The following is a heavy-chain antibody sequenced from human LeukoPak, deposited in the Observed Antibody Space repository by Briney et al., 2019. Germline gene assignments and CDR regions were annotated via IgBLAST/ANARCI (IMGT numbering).Heavy chain of an antibody. D-gene: IGHD2-15*01. CDR1: GYTFTGYY. CDR2: INPNSGGT. V-gene: IGHV1-2*02. CDR3: ARVADIVVVVAATRRGWFDP. J-gene: IGHJ5*02. Sequence: GASVKVSFKASGYTFTGYYMHWVRQAPGQGREWMGWINPNSGGTNYAQKFQGRVTMTRDTSISTAYMELSRLRSDDTAVYYCARVADIVVVVAATRRGWFDPWGQGTLVTVSS.